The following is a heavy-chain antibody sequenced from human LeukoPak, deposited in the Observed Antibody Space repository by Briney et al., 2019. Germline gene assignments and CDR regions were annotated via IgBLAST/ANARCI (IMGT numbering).Heavy chain of an antibody. V-gene: IGHV3-48*03. CDR1: GFPFITYE. J-gene: IGHJ4*02. Sequence: GGSLRLSCAASGFPFITYEMNWVRQAPGKGREWISYISNSGSTKYYADSVKGRFTISRDNANDSLYLRMNSLRAECTAVYYCAGGGDFWGQGTLVSVSS. CDR2: ISNSGSTK. D-gene: IGHD6-25*01. CDR3: AGGGDF.